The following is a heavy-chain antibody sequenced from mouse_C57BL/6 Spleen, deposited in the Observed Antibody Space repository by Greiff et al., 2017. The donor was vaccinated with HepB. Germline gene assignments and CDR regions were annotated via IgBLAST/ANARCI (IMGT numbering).Heavy chain of an antibody. CDR3: TLTTVVARYFDV. D-gene: IGHD1-1*01. J-gene: IGHJ1*03. CDR1: GFNIKDYY. V-gene: IGHV14-1*01. Sequence: EVQLQQSGAELVRPGASVKLSCTASGFNIKDYYMHWVKQRPEQGLEWIGRIDPEDGDTEYAPKFQGKATMTADTSSNTAYLQLSSLTSADTAVYYCTLTTVVARYFDVWGTGTTVTVSS. CDR2: IDPEDGDT.